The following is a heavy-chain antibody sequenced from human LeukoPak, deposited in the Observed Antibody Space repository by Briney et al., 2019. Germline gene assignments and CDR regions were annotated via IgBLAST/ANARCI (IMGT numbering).Heavy chain of an antibody. CDR1: GFTFDDYA. CDR3: AKGRDGYNL. CDR2: ISWNSGSI. V-gene: IGHV3-9*01. Sequence: TGGSLRLSCAASGFTFDDYAMPWVRQAPGKGLEWVSGISWNSGSIGYADSVKGRFTISRDNAKNSLYLQMNSLRAEDTALYYCAKGRDGYNLWGQGTLVTVSS. J-gene: IGHJ4*02. D-gene: IGHD5-24*01.